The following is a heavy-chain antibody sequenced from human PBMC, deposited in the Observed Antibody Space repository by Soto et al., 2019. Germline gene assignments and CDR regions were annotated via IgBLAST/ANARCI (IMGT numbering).Heavy chain of an antibody. J-gene: IGHJ5*02. CDR2: IGTAGDT. Sequence: EVQPVESGGGLVQPGGSLRLSCAASGFTFSSYDMHWVRQATGKGLEWVSAIGTAGDTYYPGSVKGRFTISRENAKNSLYLQMNSLRAEDTAVYYCAREYCSGGSCYKGWFDPWGQGTLVTVSS. D-gene: IGHD2-15*01. CDR1: GFTFSSYD. CDR3: AREYCSGGSCYKGWFDP. V-gene: IGHV3-13*01.